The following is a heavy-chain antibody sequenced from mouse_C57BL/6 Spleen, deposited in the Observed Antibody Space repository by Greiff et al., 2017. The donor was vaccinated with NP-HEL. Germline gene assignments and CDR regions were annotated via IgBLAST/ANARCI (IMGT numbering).Heavy chain of an antibody. Sequence: QVQLQQSGPELVKPGASVKISCKASGYTFTDYYINWVKQRPGQGLEWIGWIFPGSGSTYYNEKFKGKATLTVDKSSSTAYMLLSSLTSEDSAVYFCASSPYYGSFLYAMDYWGQGTSVTVSS. CDR3: ASSPYYGSFLYAMDY. V-gene: IGHV1-75*01. CDR1: GYTFTDYY. CDR2: IFPGSGST. D-gene: IGHD1-1*01. J-gene: IGHJ4*01.